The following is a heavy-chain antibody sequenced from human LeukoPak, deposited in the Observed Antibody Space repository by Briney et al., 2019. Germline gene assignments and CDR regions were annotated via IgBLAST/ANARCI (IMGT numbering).Heavy chain of an antibody. J-gene: IGHJ4*02. CDR2: IYYSGST. V-gene: IGHV4-39*01. CDR1: GGSISSGSYY. CDR3: ARHPDGFGVDH. Sequence: SETLSLTCTVSGGSISSGSYYWGWIRQPPGKGLEWLGSIYYSGSTYYNPSLKSLVTISVDTSKNQFSLKLSSVTAADTAVYYCARHPDGFGVDHWGQGTLVTVSS. D-gene: IGHD3-3*01.